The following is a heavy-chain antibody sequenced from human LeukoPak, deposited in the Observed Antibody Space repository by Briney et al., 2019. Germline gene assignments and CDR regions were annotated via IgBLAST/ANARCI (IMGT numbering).Heavy chain of an antibody. CDR1: GFTFSTYG. V-gene: IGHV3-30*03. CDR3: ARVGDLGYYFDY. J-gene: IGHJ4*02. Sequence: GGSLRLSCAASGFTFSTYGMSWVRQAPGKGLEWVVVISYDGSNKYYADSVKGRFTISRDNSKNTLYLQMNSLRAEDTAVYYCARVGDLGYYFDYWGQGTLVTVSS. CDR2: ISYDGSNK. D-gene: IGHD3-10*01.